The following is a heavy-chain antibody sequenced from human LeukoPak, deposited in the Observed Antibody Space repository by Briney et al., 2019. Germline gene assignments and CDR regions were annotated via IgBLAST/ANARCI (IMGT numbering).Heavy chain of an antibody. Sequence: PGGSLRLSCAASGFTFSSYSMNWVRQAPGKGLEWVSSISSSSSYIYYADSVKGRFTISRDNAKNSLYLQMNSLRAEDTAVYYCARVPRGFLEWLLEYYFDYWGQGTLVTVSS. J-gene: IGHJ4*02. D-gene: IGHD3-3*01. CDR2: ISSSSSYI. CDR1: GFTFSSYS. CDR3: ARVPRGFLEWLLEYYFDY. V-gene: IGHV3-21*01.